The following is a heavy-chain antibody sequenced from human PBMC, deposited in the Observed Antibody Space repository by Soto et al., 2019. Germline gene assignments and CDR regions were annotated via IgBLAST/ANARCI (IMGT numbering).Heavy chain of an antibody. CDR2: IKQDGSEK. CDR3: AREGGDNSYGILPAGYLDY. D-gene: IGHD5-18*01. V-gene: IGHV3-7*01. J-gene: IGHJ4*02. Sequence: GGSLRLSCAASGFTFSSYWMSWVRQAPGKGLEWVANIKQDGSEKYYVDSVKGRFTISRDNAKNSLYLQMNSLRAEDTAVYYCAREGGDNSYGILPAGYLDYWGQETLLTVSS. CDR1: GFTFSSYW.